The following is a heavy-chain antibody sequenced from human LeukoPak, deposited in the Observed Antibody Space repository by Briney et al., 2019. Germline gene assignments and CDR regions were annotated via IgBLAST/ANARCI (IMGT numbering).Heavy chain of an antibody. D-gene: IGHD2-8*02. CDR1: GFTFSSYW. V-gene: IGHV3-74*01. CDR2: INSDGSST. J-gene: IGHJ6*03. Sequence: QPGGSLRLSCAASGFTFSSYWMHWVRQAPGKGLVWVSRINSDGSSTSYADSVKGRFTISRDNAKNTLYLQMNSLRAEDTAVYYCARDEITGRYYYYYMDVWGKGTTVTVSS. CDR3: ARDEITGRYYYYYMDV.